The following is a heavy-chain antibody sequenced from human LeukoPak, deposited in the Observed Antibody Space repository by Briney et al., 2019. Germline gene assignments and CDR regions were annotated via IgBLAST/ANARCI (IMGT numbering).Heavy chain of an antibody. D-gene: IGHD3-10*01. V-gene: IGHV1-8*01. CDR1: GYTFTSYD. J-gene: IGHJ4*02. CDR3: ARGEEFGEFFDY. CDR2: MNPNSGNT. Sequence: ASVKVSCKPSGYTFTSYDINWVRQATGQGLEWMGWMNPNSGNTGYAQKFQGRVTMTRNTSISTAYMELSSLRSEDTAVYYCARGEEFGEFFDYWGQGTLVTVSS.